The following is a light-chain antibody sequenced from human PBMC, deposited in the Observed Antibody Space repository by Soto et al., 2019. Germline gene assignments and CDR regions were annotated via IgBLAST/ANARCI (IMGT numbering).Light chain of an antibody. Sequence: ETVLTQSPGTLSLSPGERATLSCRASQSVSSRLAWYQQKPGQAPRLLISGASSRATGIPDRFSGSGSGTDFTLTISRLEPEDFALYYCQQYVTSAIAFGQGTRLEIK. CDR2: GAS. CDR1: QSVSSR. CDR3: QQYVTSAIA. J-gene: IGKJ5*01. V-gene: IGKV3-20*01.